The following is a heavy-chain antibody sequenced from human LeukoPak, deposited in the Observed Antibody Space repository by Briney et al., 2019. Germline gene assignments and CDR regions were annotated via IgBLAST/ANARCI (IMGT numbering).Heavy chain of an antibody. J-gene: IGHJ6*04. CDR3: ARGDHPEGYYYSYGMDV. Sequence: ASVKVSCKASGYTFTGSYLHWVRQAPGQGPEWMGWINPNSGGTKYAQKFQGRVTMTRDTSISTAYMELSRLRSDDTAMYYSARGDHPEGYYYSYGMDVWGKGTTVTVSS. V-gene: IGHV1-2*02. CDR1: GYTFTGSY. D-gene: IGHD2-21*01. CDR2: INPNSGGT.